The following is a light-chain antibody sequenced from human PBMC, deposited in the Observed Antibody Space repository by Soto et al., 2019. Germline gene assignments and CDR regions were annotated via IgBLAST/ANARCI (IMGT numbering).Light chain of an antibody. CDR1: QSIDTS. CDR3: QHYNAYSRT. Sequence: DIQMTQSPSTLSASIGDRVTITCRASQSIDTSLAWYQQKPGKAPKLLIYKASSLQSGVPSRFSGSGSGTDFTLSISSLQPDDFATYSCQHYNAYSRTFGQGTKVEV. J-gene: IGKJ1*01. V-gene: IGKV1-5*03. CDR2: KAS.